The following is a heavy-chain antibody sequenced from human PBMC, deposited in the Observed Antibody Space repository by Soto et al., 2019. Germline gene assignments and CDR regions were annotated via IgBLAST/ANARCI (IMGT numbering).Heavy chain of an antibody. V-gene: IGHV1-18*01. CDR3: AREGFYDSCGYYSPNGMDV. CDR2: ISGYNGNT. J-gene: IGHJ6*02. CDR1: GYTFSNYA. Sequence: ASVKVSCKASGYTFSNYAIGWVRQAPGQELEWMGWISGYNGNTYYAEKFQGRVTMTTDRSTSTAYMELRSLRSDDTAVYYCAREGFYDSCGYYSPNGMDVWGQGTTVTVSS. D-gene: IGHD3-22*01.